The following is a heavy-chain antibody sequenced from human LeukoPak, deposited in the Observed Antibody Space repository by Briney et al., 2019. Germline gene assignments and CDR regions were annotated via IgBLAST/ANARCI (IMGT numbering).Heavy chain of an antibody. Sequence: GGSLRLSCAVSGFTFRSFGMHWVRQAPGKGLEWVTFIRFDGTNKYYIDSVKGRFTVSRDNSKNTLYLQMNSLRAEDTAVYYCTTSLPHVVDVTTSDGGNWGQGTLVTVSS. D-gene: IGHD2-21*02. CDR3: TTSLPHVVDVTTSDGGN. J-gene: IGHJ4*02. CDR1: GFTFRSFG. V-gene: IGHV3-30*02. CDR2: IRFDGTNK.